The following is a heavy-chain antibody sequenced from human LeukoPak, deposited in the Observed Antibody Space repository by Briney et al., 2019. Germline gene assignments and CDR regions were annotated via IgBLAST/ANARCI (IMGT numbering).Heavy chain of an antibody. Sequence: GGSLRLSCAASGFTFSNAWMSWVRQAPGKGLEWVGRIKSKADGGTTDYAAPVKGRFTISKDDSKNTLYLQMNSLKTEDTAVYYCITVPYYYDNSGYYHGVFDYWGQGTLVTVSS. V-gene: IGHV3-15*01. CDR1: GFTFSNAW. D-gene: IGHD3-22*01. CDR3: ITVPYYYDNSGYYHGVFDY. CDR2: IKSKADGGTT. J-gene: IGHJ4*02.